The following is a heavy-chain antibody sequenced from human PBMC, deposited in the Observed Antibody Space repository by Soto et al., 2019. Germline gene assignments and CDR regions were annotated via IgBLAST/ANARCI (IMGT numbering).Heavy chain of an antibody. D-gene: IGHD5-12*01. CDR1: GFTFDDYG. J-gene: IGHJ3*02. CDR2: INWNGGST. V-gene: IGHV3-20*01. Sequence: GGSLRLSCAASGFTFDDYGMSWVRQAPGKGLEWVSGINWNGGSTGYADSVKGRFTISRDNAKNSLYLQMNSLRAEDTALYHCARGGSGYDLSVVYAFDIWGQGTMVTVSS. CDR3: ARGGSGYDLSVVYAFDI.